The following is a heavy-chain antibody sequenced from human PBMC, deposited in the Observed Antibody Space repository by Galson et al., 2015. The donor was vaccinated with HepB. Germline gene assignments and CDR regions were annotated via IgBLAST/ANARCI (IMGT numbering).Heavy chain of an antibody. D-gene: IGHD6-6*01. J-gene: IGHJ6*02. CDR2: ISSSGSSI. CDR1: GFIFSDYE. V-gene: IGHV3-48*03. Sequence: SLRLSCAASGFIFSDYEMNWVRQAPGKGLEWVSYISSSGSSIYYADSVKGRFTISRDNAKNSLHLQMNSLRAEDTAVYYCARDRVYGQYYYYYYGMDVWGQGTTVTGAS. CDR3: ARDRVYGQYYYYYYGMDV.